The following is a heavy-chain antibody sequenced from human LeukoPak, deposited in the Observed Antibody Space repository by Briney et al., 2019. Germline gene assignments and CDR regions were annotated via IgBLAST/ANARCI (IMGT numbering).Heavy chain of an antibody. D-gene: IGHD3-10*01. CDR2: IYSGGST. CDR1: GFTVSSNY. J-gene: IGHJ4*02. Sequence: GGSLRLSCAASGFTVSSNYMSWVRQAPGKGLEWVSVIYSGGSTYYADSVKGRFTISRDNSKNTLYLQMNSLRGEDTAVYYCAKAPHGSGSARQYYFDYWGQGTLVTVSS. V-gene: IGHV3-66*01. CDR3: AKAPHGSGSARQYYFDY.